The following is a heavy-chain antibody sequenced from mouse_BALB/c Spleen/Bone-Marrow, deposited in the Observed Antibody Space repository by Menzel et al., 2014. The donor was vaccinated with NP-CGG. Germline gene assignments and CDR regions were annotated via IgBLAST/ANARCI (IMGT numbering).Heavy chain of an antibody. CDR3: VGSRLRDWYFYV. J-gene: IGHJ1*01. V-gene: IGHV1S56*01. D-gene: IGHD1-2*01. CDR1: GNTFTSYD. CDR2: IFPGDSTT. Sequence: VKLMESGVELVKPGASVKSSCKGSGNTFTSYDINWVRQRPEQGLEWIGWIFPGDSTTKYNEKFKGKATLSTDKSSSTVHMQLSRLTSEDSAVYFCVGSRLRDWYFYV.